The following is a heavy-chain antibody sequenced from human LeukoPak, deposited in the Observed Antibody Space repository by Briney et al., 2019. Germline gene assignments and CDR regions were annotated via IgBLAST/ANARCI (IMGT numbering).Heavy chain of an antibody. CDR1: EFTFSTYE. Sequence: QPGGSLRLSCEASEFTFSTYEMNWVGQAPGKGLEWIAYIMGGGRVIYYKDSVKGRFIISRDNAKKSLFLQMNSLRVEDTAVYYCWGTDKTGPETFDVWGLGTMVTVSS. CDR3: WGTDKTGPETFDV. J-gene: IGHJ3*01. V-gene: IGHV3-48*03. D-gene: IGHD3-16*01. CDR2: IMGGGRVI.